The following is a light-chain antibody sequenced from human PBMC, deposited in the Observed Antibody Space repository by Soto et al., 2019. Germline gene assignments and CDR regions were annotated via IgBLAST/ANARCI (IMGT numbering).Light chain of an antibody. CDR2: SNS. V-gene: IGLV1-44*01. CDR1: SSNIGSNT. Sequence: QSVLTQPPSASGTPGQRVTISCSGSSSNIGSNTVNWYQQVPGTAPKLLIYSNSERPSGVPDRFSASKSGTSASLAIGGLQSADEADYHCAAWDDSLNGMIFGGGTKLTVL. J-gene: IGLJ2*01. CDR3: AAWDDSLNGMI.